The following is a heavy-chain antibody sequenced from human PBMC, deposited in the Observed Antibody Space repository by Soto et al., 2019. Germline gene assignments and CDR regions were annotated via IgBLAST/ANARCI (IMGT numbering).Heavy chain of an antibody. V-gene: IGHV5-51*01. D-gene: IGHD2-21*01. CDR2: IYPGDSGT. CDR3: ARPGIYRENAFDF. J-gene: IGHJ3*01. CDR1: GYSFTNYW. Sequence: PGESLKISCKASGYSFTNYWIGWVRQMPGKGLEWMGIIYPGDSGTRYSPSFQGQVTFSTDKSFNTAYLYWSSLRASDTATYYCARPGIYRENAFDFWGQGTMVTVSS.